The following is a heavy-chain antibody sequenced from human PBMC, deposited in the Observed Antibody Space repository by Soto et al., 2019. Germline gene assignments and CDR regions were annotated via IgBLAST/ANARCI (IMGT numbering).Heavy chain of an antibody. CDR2: IYYSGST. CDR3: ARLNIVVVVAARLGFDY. D-gene: IGHD2-15*01. J-gene: IGHJ4*02. V-gene: IGHV4-39*01. Sequence: SETLSLTCTVSCGSISSSSYYWGWIRQPPGKGLEWIGSIYYSGSTYYNPSLKSRVTISVDTSKNQFSLKLSSVTAADTAVYYCARLNIVVVVAARLGFDYWGQGTLVTVSS. CDR1: CGSISSSSYY.